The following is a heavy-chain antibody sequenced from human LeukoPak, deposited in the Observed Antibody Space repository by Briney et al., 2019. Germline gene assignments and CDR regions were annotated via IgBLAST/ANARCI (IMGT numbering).Heavy chain of an antibody. CDR3: ATAIGWELLPGAFDI. D-gene: IGHD1-26*01. Sequence: GASVTVSCTVSGYTLTELSMHWVRQAPGKGLEWMGGFDPEDGETIYAQKFQGRVTMTEDTSTDTAYMELSSLRSEDTAVYYCATAIGWELLPGAFDIWGQGTMVTVSS. V-gene: IGHV1-24*01. J-gene: IGHJ3*02. CDR2: FDPEDGET. CDR1: GYTLTELS.